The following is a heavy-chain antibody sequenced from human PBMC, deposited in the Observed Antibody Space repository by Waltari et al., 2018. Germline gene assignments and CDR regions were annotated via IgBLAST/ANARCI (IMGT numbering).Heavy chain of an antibody. CDR2: INHSGST. D-gene: IGHD2-2*02. Sequence: QVQLQQWGAGLLKPSETLSLTCAVYGGSFSGYYWSWIRQPPGKGLEWIGEINHSGSTNYNPSLKSRVTISVDTSKNQFSLKLGSVTAADTAVYYCARSLIGYCSSTSCYKTGFDYWGQGTLVTVSS. CDR1: GGSFSGYY. J-gene: IGHJ4*02. CDR3: ARSLIGYCSSTSCYKTGFDY. V-gene: IGHV4-34*01.